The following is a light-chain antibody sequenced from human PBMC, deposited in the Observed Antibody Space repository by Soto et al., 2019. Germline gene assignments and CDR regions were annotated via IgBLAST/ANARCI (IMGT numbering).Light chain of an antibody. J-gene: IGKJ5*01. Sequence: DIQMTQSPSSLSASVGDRVTITCRASQSISSYLNWYQQKPGKAPKLLIYAASSLQSGVPSRFSGSGSGTDFTLTISSLQPEDFATYYCKQSYSPPVTFGQGTRLEIK. CDR3: KQSYSPPVT. CDR1: QSISSY. CDR2: AAS. V-gene: IGKV1-39*01.